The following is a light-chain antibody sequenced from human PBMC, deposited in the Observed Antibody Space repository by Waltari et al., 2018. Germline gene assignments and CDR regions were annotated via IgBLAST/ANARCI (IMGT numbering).Light chain of an antibody. CDR1: QSVKSNE. J-gene: IGKJ4*01. CDR2: VTS. V-gene: IGKV3-20*01. CDR3: QQYGTPLT. Sequence: EIVFTQSPGTLSLSPGDRATLSCRASQSVKSNELAWYQQQPGQAPRLLIYVTSTRATGIPDRFSGSGSGTDFILTISRLEAEDFVLYYCQQYGTPLTFGGGTKVEIK.